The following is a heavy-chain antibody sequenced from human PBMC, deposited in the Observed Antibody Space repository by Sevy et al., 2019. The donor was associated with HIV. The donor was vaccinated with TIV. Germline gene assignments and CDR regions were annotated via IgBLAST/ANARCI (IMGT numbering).Heavy chain of an antibody. Sequence: GGSLRLSCAASGFTFSTSTMNWVRQAPGKGLEWVSLMTSSGSYILYADSVKGRFIISLDNAKNSVFLQMSSLRVEDTAVYYCVRDGWNYWGQGTLVTVSS. CDR3: VRDGWNY. CDR2: MTSSGSYI. D-gene: IGHD2-15*01. J-gene: IGHJ4*02. CDR1: GFTFSTST. V-gene: IGHV3-21*01.